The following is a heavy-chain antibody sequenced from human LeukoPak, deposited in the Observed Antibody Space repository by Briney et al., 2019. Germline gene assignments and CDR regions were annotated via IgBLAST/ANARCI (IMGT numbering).Heavy chain of an antibody. CDR3: ARQYCSSTSCSYFDY. Sequence: SETLSLTCIVSGGSISSYYWSWIRQPPGKGLEWIGYIYTSGSTNYNPSLKSRVTISVDTSKNQFSLKLSSVTAADTVVYYCARQYCSSTSCSYFDYCGQGTLVTVSS. V-gene: IGHV4-4*09. CDR2: IYTSGST. CDR1: GGSISSYY. D-gene: IGHD2-2*01. J-gene: IGHJ4*02.